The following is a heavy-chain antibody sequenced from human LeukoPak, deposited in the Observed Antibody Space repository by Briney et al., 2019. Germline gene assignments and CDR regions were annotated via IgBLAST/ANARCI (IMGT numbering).Heavy chain of an antibody. J-gene: IGHJ4*02. D-gene: IGHD6-19*01. Sequence: ASVKVSCKASGYTFTSYDINWVRQATGQGLEWMGWMNPNSGNTGYAQKFQGRVTMTRNTSISTAYMELSSLRSEDTAVYYCARGLPYSSGWYMEGDYWGQGTLVTVSS. CDR3: ARGLPYSSGWYMEGDY. V-gene: IGHV1-8*01. CDR2: MNPNSGNT. CDR1: GYTFTSYD.